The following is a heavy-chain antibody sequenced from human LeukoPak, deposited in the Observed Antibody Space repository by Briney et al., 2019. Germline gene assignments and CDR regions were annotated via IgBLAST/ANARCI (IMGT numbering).Heavy chain of an antibody. D-gene: IGHD6-13*01. CDR2: MNPNSGNT. CDR3: ASLSYSSRWYDYYGMDV. Sequence: GASVKVSCKASGYTFTSYDINWVRQATGQGLEWMGWMNPNSGNTGYAQKFQGRVTMTRNTSISTAYMELSSLRSEDTAVYYCASLSYSSRWYDYYGMDVWGQGTTVTVSS. J-gene: IGHJ6*02. V-gene: IGHV1-8*01. CDR1: GYTFTSYD.